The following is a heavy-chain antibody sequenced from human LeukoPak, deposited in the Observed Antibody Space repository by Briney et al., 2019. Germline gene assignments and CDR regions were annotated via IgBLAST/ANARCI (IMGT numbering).Heavy chain of an antibody. CDR2: ISSISSYI. CDR1: GFTFSSHS. D-gene: IGHD1-26*01. CDR3: ARDPSGTYYPRVSGALDI. J-gene: IGHJ3*02. Sequence: GGSLRLSCAASGFTFSSHSMNWVRQAPGKGLGWVSSISSISSYIYYADSVKGRFTVSRDNAKNSLYLQMDNLRAEDTAVYYCARDPSGTYYPRVSGALDIWGQGTMVTVSS. V-gene: IGHV3-21*01.